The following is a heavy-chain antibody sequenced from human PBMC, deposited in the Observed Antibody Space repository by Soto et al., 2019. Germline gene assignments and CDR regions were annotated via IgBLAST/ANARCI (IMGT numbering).Heavy chain of an antibody. V-gene: IGHV3-23*01. CDR3: AKSSFTNLITDP. J-gene: IGHJ5*02. CDR1: GLTFRSFA. D-gene: IGHD2-2*01. Sequence: PWGSLRLSCTASGLTFRSFAMNLIRKAQGKGLEWFSAISVSGGSTYHADSVKGRITISRDNSKNTLYLQMNSLRAEDTAVYYCAKSSFTNLITDPWGQGTLVTVSS. CDR2: ISVSGGST.